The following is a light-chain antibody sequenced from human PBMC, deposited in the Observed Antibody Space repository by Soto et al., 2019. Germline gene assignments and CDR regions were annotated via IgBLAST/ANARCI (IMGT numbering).Light chain of an antibody. J-gene: IGKJ4*01. CDR3: HQANSFPLT. CDR1: QGVSSW. V-gene: IGKV1-12*01. Sequence: DIQMTQSPSSVSASVGDRVTITCRASQGVSSWLAWYQQRPGRAPKLLMYDVSTLQSGVPSRFSGSGSGTDLTLTISRLQPEDFATYYCHQANSFPLTFGGGTKVEIK. CDR2: DVS.